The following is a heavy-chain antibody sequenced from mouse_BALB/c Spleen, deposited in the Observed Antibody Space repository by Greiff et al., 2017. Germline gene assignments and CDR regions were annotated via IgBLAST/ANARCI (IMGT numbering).Heavy chain of an antibody. J-gene: IGHJ4*01. V-gene: IGHV1-54*01. CDR1: GYAFTNYL. CDR3: ARSGLLRAMDY. D-gene: IGHD2-3*01. Sequence: QVQLKESGAELVRPGTSVKVSCKASGYAFTNYLIEWVKQRPGQGLEWIGVINPGSGGTNYNEQFKGKATLTADKSSSTAYMQLSSLTSDDSAVYFCARSGLLRAMDYWGQGTSVTVSS. CDR2: INPGSGGT.